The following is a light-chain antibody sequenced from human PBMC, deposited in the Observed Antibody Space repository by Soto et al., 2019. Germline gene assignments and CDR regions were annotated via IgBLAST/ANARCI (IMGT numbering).Light chain of an antibody. V-gene: IGKV3-15*01. CDR1: QNVYNN. J-gene: IGKJ4*01. CDR3: QQWRNWPLT. Sequence: EIVMTQSPATLSVSPGEGATLSCKASQNVYNNLAWYQQRPGQPPRLLIYDASTRATGISARFSGSGYGTEFTLTISSRQSEDFAVYFCQQWRNWPLTFGGGTKVEIK. CDR2: DAS.